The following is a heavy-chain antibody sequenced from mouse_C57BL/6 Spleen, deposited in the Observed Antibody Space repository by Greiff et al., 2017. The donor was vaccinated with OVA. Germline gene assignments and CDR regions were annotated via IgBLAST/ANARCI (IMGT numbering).Heavy chain of an antibody. CDR2: IYPGDGDT. J-gene: IGHJ4*01. CDR3: ARSYGNYEDMDY. CDR1: GYAFSSYW. D-gene: IGHD2-1*01. Sequence: VQLQQSGAELVKPGASVKISCKASGYAFSSYWMNWVKQRPGTGLEWIGQIYPGDGDTNYNGKFKGKATLTADKSSSTAYMQLSSLTSEDSAVYCCARSYGNYEDMDYWGQGTSVTVSS. V-gene: IGHV1-80*01.